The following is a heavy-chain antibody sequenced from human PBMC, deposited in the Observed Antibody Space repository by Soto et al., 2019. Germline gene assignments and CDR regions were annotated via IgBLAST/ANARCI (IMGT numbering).Heavy chain of an antibody. CDR1: GFTFRSNW. D-gene: IGHD1-1*01. Sequence: EVQLVESGGGLVQPGGSLRLSCAASGFTFRSNWMHWVRQAPGKGLVWVSRINSDGTTTTYADSVRGRFTISRDNAKNTLYLQMNSLRAEDTAVYYCATVGTGSYDLFDPWGQGTLVTVSS. V-gene: IGHV3-74*01. CDR3: ATVGTGSYDLFDP. J-gene: IGHJ5*02. CDR2: INSDGTTT.